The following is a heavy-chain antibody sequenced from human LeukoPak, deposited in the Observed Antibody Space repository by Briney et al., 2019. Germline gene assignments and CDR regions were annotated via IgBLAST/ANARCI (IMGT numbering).Heavy chain of an antibody. Sequence: SETLSLTCTVSGASVSDYYWSWVRQPPGKGLEWIAYIYYSGSTSYNPSLKSRVTISLDTSKNQFSLKLSSVTAADTAVYYCAVGATHYYMDVWGKGTTVTVSS. D-gene: IGHD3-16*01. V-gene: IGHV4-59*08. CDR3: AVGATHYYMDV. J-gene: IGHJ6*03. CDR2: IYYSGST. CDR1: GASVSDYY.